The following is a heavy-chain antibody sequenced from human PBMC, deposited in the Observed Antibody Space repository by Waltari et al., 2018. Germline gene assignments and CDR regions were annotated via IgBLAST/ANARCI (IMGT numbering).Heavy chain of an antibody. V-gene: IGHV3-48*03. CDR3: ARGDKWLEYYFDY. CDR1: GFTFSSYE. J-gene: IGHJ4*02. Sequence: EVQLVESGGGLVQPGGSLRLSCAASGFTFSSYEMNWVRQAPGKGREWVSYISSSGSTIYYADSVKCRFTISRDNAKNSLYLQMNSLRAEDTAVYYCARGDKWLEYYFDYWGQGTLVTVSS. CDR2: ISSSGSTI. D-gene: IGHD6-19*01.